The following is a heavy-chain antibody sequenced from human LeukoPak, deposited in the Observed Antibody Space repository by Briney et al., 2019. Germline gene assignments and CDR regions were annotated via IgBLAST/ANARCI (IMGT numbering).Heavy chain of an antibody. CDR1: GFSFSGYG. D-gene: IGHD6-13*01. CDR2: IRYDGSNQ. V-gene: IGHV3-30*02. CDR3: AKGGSSHWSVDY. J-gene: IGHJ4*02. Sequence: GGSLTLSCAASGFSFSGYGMHWVRQAPGKGLGWVTFIRYDGSNQYYADSVKGPFTISRDNSKNTLYLQMNSLRSEDTAVYYCAKGGSSHWSVDYWGQGTLVTVSS.